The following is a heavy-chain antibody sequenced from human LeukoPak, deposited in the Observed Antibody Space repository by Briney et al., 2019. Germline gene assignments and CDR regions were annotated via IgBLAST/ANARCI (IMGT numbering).Heavy chain of an antibody. Sequence: SETLSLTCTVSGGSISTNSYYWGWLRQPPGKGLEWFGIIYYSGSTYYNPSLKGRVTISVDTSKNQFSLKLSSVTAADTAVYYCARAFRARYFDLWGRGTLVTVSS. V-gene: IGHV4-39*01. CDR2: IYYSGST. J-gene: IGHJ2*01. CDR1: GGSISTNSYY. CDR3: ARAFRARYFDL. D-gene: IGHD2/OR15-2a*01.